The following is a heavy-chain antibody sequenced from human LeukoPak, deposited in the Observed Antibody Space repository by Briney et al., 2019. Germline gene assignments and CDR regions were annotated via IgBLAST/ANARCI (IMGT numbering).Heavy chain of an antibody. V-gene: IGHV3-30*02. J-gene: IGHJ5*02. Sequence: GGSLRLSCAAFGFTFSSYGMHWVRQAPGKGLEWVAFIRYDGSNKYYADSVEGRFTISRDNSKNTLYLQMNSLRAEDTAVYYCAKPVFEYSRHNWFDPWGQGTLVTVSS. CDR2: IRYDGSNK. CDR3: AKPVFEYSRHNWFDP. CDR1: GFTFSSYG. D-gene: IGHD6-6*01.